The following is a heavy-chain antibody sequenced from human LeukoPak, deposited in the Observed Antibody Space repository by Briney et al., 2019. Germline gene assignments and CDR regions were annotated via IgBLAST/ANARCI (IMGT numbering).Heavy chain of an antibody. Sequence: GGTLRLSCAASGFTFSSYGMSWVRQAPGKGLEWVSAISGSGGSTYYADSVKGRFTISRDNSKNTLYLQMNSLRAEDTAMYYCAKVSLNMVNDAFDIWGQGTMVSVSS. J-gene: IGHJ3*02. CDR1: GFTFSSYG. D-gene: IGHD4/OR15-4a*01. CDR3: AKVSLNMVNDAFDI. V-gene: IGHV3-23*01. CDR2: ISGSGGST.